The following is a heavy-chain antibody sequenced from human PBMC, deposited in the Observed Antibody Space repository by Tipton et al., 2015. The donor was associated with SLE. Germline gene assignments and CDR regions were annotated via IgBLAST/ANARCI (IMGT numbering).Heavy chain of an antibody. V-gene: IGHV4-30-2*01. CDR1: GGPISSGGFS. J-gene: IGHJ4*02. Sequence: TLSLTCSVSGGPISSGGFSWSWIRQPPGKGLEWIGFIYHSGSTYYNPSLESRVTISQDRSKNQFSLKLSSVTAADTAVYYCARSSGDSLYYFSYWGQGTLVSVSS. CDR3: ARSSGDSLYYFSY. CDR2: IYHSGST. D-gene: IGHD2-15*01.